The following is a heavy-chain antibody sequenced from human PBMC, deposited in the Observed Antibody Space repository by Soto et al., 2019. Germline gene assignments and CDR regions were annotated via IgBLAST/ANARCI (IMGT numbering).Heavy chain of an antibody. V-gene: IGHV3-21*01. D-gene: IGHD3-3*01. J-gene: IGHJ4*02. CDR3: AREAGDYDFWSGYSGERENRAYFDY. CDR1: GFTFSSYS. CDR2: ISSSSSYI. Sequence: GGSLRLSCAASGFTFSSYSMNWVRQAPGKGLEWVSSISSSSSYIYYADSVKGRFTISRDNANNSLYLQMNSLRAEDTAVYYCAREAGDYDFWSGYSGERENRAYFDYWGQGTLVTVSS.